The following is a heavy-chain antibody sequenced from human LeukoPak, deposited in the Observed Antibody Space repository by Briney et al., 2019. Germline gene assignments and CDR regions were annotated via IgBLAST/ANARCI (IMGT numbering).Heavy chain of an antibody. CDR3: AKWDSGYYYGTNYFDY. D-gene: IGHD3-22*01. Sequence: GGSLRLSCAASGFTFSSYGMHWVRQAPGKGLEWVAVISYDGSNKYYADSVKGRFTISRDNSKNTLYLQMNSLRAEDTAVYYCAKWDSGYYYGTNYFDYWGQGTLVTVSS. V-gene: IGHV3-30*18. CDR1: GFTFSSYG. J-gene: IGHJ4*02. CDR2: ISYDGSNK.